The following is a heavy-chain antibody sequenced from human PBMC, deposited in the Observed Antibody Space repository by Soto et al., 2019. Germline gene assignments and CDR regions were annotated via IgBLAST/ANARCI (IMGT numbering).Heavy chain of an antibody. CDR1: GFTFSSYG. D-gene: IGHD6-13*01. Sequence: ESGGGVVQPGRSLRLSCAASGFTFSSYGMHWVRQAPGKGLEWVAVIWYDGSNKYYADSVKGRFTISRDNSKNTLYLQMNSLRAEDTAVYYCARDVLIAAAPKEIAYYYYYGMDVWGQGTTVTVSS. CDR3: ARDVLIAAAPKEIAYYYYYGMDV. J-gene: IGHJ6*02. V-gene: IGHV3-33*01. CDR2: IWYDGSNK.